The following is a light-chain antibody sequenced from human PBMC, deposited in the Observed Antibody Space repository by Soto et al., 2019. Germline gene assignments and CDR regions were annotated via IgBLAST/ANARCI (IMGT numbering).Light chain of an antibody. J-gene: IGKJ2*01. Sequence: DIQMTPSPSTLSASVGDRVPITFRASQTISSWLAGHQQKSGRAPKLLIYDASSLEGGVPSRFSGSGSGTEFTLTISSLQADDFATYYCQQYSAYPYTFGQGTKV. CDR1: QTISSW. CDR2: DAS. V-gene: IGKV1-5*01. CDR3: QQYSAYPYT.